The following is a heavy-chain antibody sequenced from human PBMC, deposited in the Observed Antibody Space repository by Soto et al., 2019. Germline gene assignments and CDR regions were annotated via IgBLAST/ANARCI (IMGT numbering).Heavy chain of an antibody. Sequence: SETLSLTCTVSGGSISSTSYYWGWIRQHPGKGLEWIGSIFYSGNTFYNPSLKSRVTISVDTSKNQFSLKLSSVTAADTAVYYCARSIDPWAQVTLVTVS. CDR1: GGSISSTSYY. CDR3: ARSIDP. V-gene: IGHV4-39*07. CDR2: IFYSGNT. J-gene: IGHJ5*02.